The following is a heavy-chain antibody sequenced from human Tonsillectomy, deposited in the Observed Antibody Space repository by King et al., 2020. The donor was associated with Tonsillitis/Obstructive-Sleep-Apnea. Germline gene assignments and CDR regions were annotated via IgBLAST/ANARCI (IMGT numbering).Heavy chain of an antibody. Sequence: VQLVESGGGVVQPGRSLRLSCAASGFTFSSYGMHWVRQAPGKGLEWVAVIWYDGSNKYYADSVKGRFTNSRDNSKNTLYLQMNSLRAEDTAVYYCARGVRVGPYYMDVWGKGTTVTVSS. V-gene: IGHV3-33*01. J-gene: IGHJ6*03. CDR3: ARGVRVGPYYMDV. CDR1: GFTFSSYG. CDR2: IWYDGSNK. D-gene: IGHD2-8*01.